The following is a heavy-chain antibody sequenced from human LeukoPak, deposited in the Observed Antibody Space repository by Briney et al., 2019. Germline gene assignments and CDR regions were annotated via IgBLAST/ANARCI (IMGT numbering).Heavy chain of an antibody. CDR2: IYYSGST. CDR3: ARDRAVTRDFDY. J-gene: IGHJ4*02. V-gene: IGHV4-30-4*01. Sequence: SETLSLTCTVSGGSISSGDYYWSWIRQPPGKGLEWIGYIYYSGSTYYNPSLKSRVTISVDTSKNQFSLKLSSVTAADTAVYYCARDRAVTRDFDYWGQGTLATVSS. CDR1: GGSISSGDYY. D-gene: IGHD4-17*01.